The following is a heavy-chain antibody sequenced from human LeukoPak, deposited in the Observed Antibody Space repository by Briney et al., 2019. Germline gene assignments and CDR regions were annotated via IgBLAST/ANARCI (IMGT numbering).Heavy chain of an antibody. CDR1: GFTFSSYG. CDR2: IWFDGSNK. J-gene: IGHJ4*02. Sequence: GGTLRLSCAESGFTFSSYGMQWVRQAPGKGLEWVAFIWFDGSNKYYADSVKGRFTNSRDNSKNTLYLQINTLRPEDTAVYYCAKDLEEGMVRGVSVDYWGQGTLVTVSS. D-gene: IGHD3-10*01. V-gene: IGHV3-30*02. CDR3: AKDLEEGMVRGVSVDY.